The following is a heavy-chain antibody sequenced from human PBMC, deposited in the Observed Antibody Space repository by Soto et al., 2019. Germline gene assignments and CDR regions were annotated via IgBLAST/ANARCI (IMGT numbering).Heavy chain of an antibody. CDR1: GYTFTGYY. CDR3: AREDSRYYGMDV. CDR2: INPNSGGT. J-gene: IGHJ6*02. Sequence: GASVKXSCKASGYTFTGYYMHWVRQAPGQGLEWMGWINPNSGGTNYAQKFQGWVTMTRDTSISTAYMELSRLRSDDTAVYYCAREDSRYYGMDVWGQGTTVTVSS. V-gene: IGHV1-2*04.